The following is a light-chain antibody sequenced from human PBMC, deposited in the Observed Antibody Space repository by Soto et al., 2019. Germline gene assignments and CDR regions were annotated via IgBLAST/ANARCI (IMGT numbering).Light chain of an antibody. Sequence: DIQMTQSPSSLSASVGDRVTITCRASQSISSYLNWYQQKPGRAPKLLIYAASSLQSGVPSRFSGSGSGTDFTLTISSRQPEDFATYYCQQSYSTPITFGQGTRLEIE. CDR3: QQSYSTPIT. V-gene: IGKV1-39*01. J-gene: IGKJ5*01. CDR1: QSISSY. CDR2: AAS.